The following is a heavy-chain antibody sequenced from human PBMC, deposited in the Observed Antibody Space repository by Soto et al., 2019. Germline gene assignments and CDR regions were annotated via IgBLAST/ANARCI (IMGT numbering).Heavy chain of an antibody. D-gene: IGHD6-19*01. J-gene: IGHJ5*02. Sequence: QVQLVESGGGVVQPGRSLRLSCAASGFTFSSYGMHWVRQAPGKGLEWVAVISYDGSNKYYADSVKGRFTISRDNSKNTLYLQMNSLRAEDTAVYYCAKSGSGWSNWLDTWGQGTLVTVSS. CDR3: AKSGSGWSNWLDT. CDR1: GFTFSSYG. CDR2: ISYDGSNK. V-gene: IGHV3-30*18.